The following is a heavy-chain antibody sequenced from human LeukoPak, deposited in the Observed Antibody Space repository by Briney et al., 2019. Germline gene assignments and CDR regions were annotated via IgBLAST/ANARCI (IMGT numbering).Heavy chain of an antibody. CDR2: IRSKAYGGTT. CDR1: GFTFGDYA. CDR3: TRDSAMTVTDY. V-gene: IGHV3-49*03. Sequence: GGSLRLSCTASGFTFGDYAMSWFRQAPGKGLEWVGFIRSKAYGGTTEYAASVKGRFTISRDDSKSIAYLQMNSLKTEDTAVYYCTRDSAMTVTDYWGQGTLVTASS. D-gene: IGHD4-17*01. J-gene: IGHJ4*02.